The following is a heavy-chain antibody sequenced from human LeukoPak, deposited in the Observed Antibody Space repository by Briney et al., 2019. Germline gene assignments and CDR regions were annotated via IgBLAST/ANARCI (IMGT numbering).Heavy chain of an antibody. CDR3: ARDRRGTQHYYHYGMDV. D-gene: IGHD1-7*01. V-gene: IGHV3-66*02. Sequence: PGGSLRLSCAASGFTVSSNYMSWVRQAPGKGLEWVSFIYSGGSTYYADSVKGRFTISRDTSKNALYLRMNSLRAEDTAVYYCARDRRGTQHYYHYGMDVWGQGTTVTVSS. CDR1: GFTVSSNY. CDR2: IYSGGST. J-gene: IGHJ6*02.